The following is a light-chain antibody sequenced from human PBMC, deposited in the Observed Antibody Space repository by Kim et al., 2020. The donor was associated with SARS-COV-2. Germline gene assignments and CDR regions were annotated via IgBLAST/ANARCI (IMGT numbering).Light chain of an antibody. J-gene: IGLJ3*02. Sequence: GQRVTISCSGSSSKIGTNSVHWYQQCPGTAPKVLIYKNTQRPSGVPDRFSGSKSGTSASLAISGLQSEDEGDYYCAGWDDSLNAEVFGGGTQLTVL. V-gene: IGLV1-44*01. CDR3: AGWDDSLNAEV. CDR2: KNT. CDR1: SSKIGTNS.